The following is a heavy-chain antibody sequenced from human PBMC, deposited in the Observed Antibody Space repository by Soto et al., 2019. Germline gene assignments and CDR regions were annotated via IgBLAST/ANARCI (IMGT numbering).Heavy chain of an antibody. V-gene: IGHV4-59*01. CDR2: IYYSGST. CDR1: GGSISSYY. CDR3: VRDPSYYGSGSYHYYYYYGMDV. D-gene: IGHD3-10*01. J-gene: IGHJ6*02. Sequence: SETLSLTCTVSGGSISSYYWSWIRQPPGKGLEWIGYIYYSGSTNYNPSLKSRVTISVDTSKNQFSLKLSSVTAADTAVYYCVRDPSYYGSGSYHYYYYYGMDVWGQGTTVTVSS.